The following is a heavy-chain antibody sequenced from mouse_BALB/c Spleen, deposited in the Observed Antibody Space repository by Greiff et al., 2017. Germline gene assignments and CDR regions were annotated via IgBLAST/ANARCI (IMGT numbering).Heavy chain of an antibody. CDR2: IRNKANGYTT. D-gene: IGHD2-4*01. V-gene: IGHV7-3*02. Sequence: EVKVVESGGGLVQPGGSLRLSCATSGFTFTDYYMSWVRQPPGKALEWLGFIRNKANGYTTEYSASVKGRFTISRDNSQSILYLQMNTLRAEDSATYYCARDSSDDYYFDYWGQGTTLTVSS. CDR3: ARDSSDDYYFDY. CDR1: GFTFTDYY. J-gene: IGHJ2*01.